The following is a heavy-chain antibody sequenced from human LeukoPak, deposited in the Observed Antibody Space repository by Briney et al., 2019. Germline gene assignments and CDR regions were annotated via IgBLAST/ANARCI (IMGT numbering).Heavy chain of an antibody. CDR3: ARDLGRSSGYYYGGEQYYYYGMDV. J-gene: IGHJ6*02. CDR1: GYTFTSYY. Sequence: EASVKVSCKASGYTFTSYYMHWVRQAPGQGLEWMGIINPSGGSTSYAQKFQGRVTMTRDTSTSTVYMELSSLRSEDTAVYYCARDLGRSSGYYYGGEQYYYYGMDVWGQGTTVTVSS. V-gene: IGHV1-46*01. CDR2: INPSGGST. D-gene: IGHD3-22*01.